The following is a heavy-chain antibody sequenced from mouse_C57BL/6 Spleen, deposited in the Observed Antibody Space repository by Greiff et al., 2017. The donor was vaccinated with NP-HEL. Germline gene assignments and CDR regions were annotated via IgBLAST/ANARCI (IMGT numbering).Heavy chain of an antibody. CDR1: GFNIKDDY. V-gene: IGHV14-4*01. D-gene: IGHD2-4*01. Sequence: VHVKQSGAELVRPGASVKLSCTASGFNIKDDYMHWVKQRPEQGLEWIGWIDPENGDTEYASKFQGKATITADTSSNTAYLQLSSLTSEDTAVYYCTAIYYDYLYYAMDYWGQGTSVTVSS. J-gene: IGHJ4*01. CDR3: TAIYYDYLYYAMDY. CDR2: IDPENGDT.